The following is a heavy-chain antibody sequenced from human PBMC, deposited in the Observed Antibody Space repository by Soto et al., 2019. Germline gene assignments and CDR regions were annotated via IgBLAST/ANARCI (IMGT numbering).Heavy chain of an antibody. Sequence: PAATLSLTCTVARNSISTYYAQWIRLAPGKGLEWSGYIYYTGDTNYNPSLKSRVTISLDTSKNQFSLKLSSVTAADTAVYYCARDPSGHPPLYRFDPWGQGTLVTVSS. CDR3: ARDPSGHPPLYRFDP. CDR2: IYYTGDT. CDR1: RNSISTYY. D-gene: IGHD1-26*01. V-gene: IGHV4-59*01. J-gene: IGHJ5*02.